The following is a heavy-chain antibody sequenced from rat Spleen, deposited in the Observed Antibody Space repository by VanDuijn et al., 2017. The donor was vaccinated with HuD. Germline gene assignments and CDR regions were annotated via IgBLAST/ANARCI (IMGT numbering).Heavy chain of an antibody. CDR2: INNAGST. CDR1: GYSITSSYR. CDR3: ARYRDTYGHVGIFDY. D-gene: IGHD2-5*01. Sequence: EVQLQESGPGLVKPSQSLSLTCSVTGYSITSSYRWNWIRKFPGNKLEWMGYINNAGSTNYNPSLKARISITRDLSKNQFFLQLNSVSTEDTAIYYCARYRDTYGHVGIFDYWGQGVMVTVSS. V-gene: IGHV3-3*01. J-gene: IGHJ2*01.